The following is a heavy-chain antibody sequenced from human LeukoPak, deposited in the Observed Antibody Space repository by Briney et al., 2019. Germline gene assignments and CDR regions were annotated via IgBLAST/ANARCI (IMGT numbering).Heavy chain of an antibody. CDR3: ARGGYYDSSGSFDP. J-gene: IGHJ5*02. Sequence: GASVKVSCKASGYTFARYYIHWVRQAPGPGLEWMGIINPSGGSTRYAQKFQGRDTMTRDTSTSTVYMELSSLRSDDTAVYYCARGGYYDSSGSFDPWGQGTLVTVSS. V-gene: IGHV1-46*01. CDR2: INPSGGST. CDR1: GYTFARYY. D-gene: IGHD3-22*01.